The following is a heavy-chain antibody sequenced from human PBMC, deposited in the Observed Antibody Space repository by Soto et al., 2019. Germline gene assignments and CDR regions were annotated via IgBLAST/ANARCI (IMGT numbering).Heavy chain of an antibody. Sequence: EVQLVESGGGLVQPGGSLRLSCAASGFTVSSNYMSWVRQAPGKGLEWVSLIYSGDNTFYADSVKGRFTIPRDNSKNTLFLQMNSLRAEDTSVYYCARDLRGSGCFACWGQGTLVTVSS. CDR2: IYSGDNT. V-gene: IGHV3-66*01. CDR3: ARDLRGSGCFAC. J-gene: IGHJ4*02. D-gene: IGHD6-19*01. CDR1: GFTVSSNY.